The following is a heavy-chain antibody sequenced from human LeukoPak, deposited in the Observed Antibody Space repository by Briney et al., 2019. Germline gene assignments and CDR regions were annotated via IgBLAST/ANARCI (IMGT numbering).Heavy chain of an antibody. CDR1: GGSISSYY. Sequence: SEHLSLTCPVAGGSISSYYWSWIRQPAGKGLEWIGRIYTSGSTNYNPSLKSRVTMSVDTSKNQFSLKLSSVTAADTAVYYCARALGSGWPLDAFDIWGQGTMVTVSS. CDR3: ARALGSGWPLDAFDI. D-gene: IGHD6-19*01. J-gene: IGHJ3*02. CDR2: IYTSGST. V-gene: IGHV4-4*07.